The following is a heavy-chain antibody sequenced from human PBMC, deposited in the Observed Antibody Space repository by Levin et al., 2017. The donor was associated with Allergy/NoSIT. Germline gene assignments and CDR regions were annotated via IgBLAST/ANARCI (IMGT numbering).Heavy chain of an antibody. CDR2: IKVDGSET. Sequence: ASVKVSCAASGFTFTSFWMTWVRQAPGKGLEWVANIKVDGSETYYVDSVKGRFTISRDNAKNSVYLQMNSLRVDDTAVYYCAREEGWGYHYGMDVWGQGTTVTVSS. V-gene: IGHV3-7*01. CDR1: GFTFTSFW. D-gene: IGHD6-19*01. J-gene: IGHJ6*02. CDR3: AREEGWGYHYGMDV.